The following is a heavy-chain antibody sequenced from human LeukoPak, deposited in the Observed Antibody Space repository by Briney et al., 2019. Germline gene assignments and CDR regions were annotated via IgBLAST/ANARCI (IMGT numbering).Heavy chain of an antibody. CDR1: GYTFTSYG. D-gene: IGHD6-19*01. V-gene: IGHV1-18*01. CDR3: AREGISGSNWFDP. J-gene: IGHJ5*02. Sequence: GASVKVSCKASGYTFTSYGISWVRQAPGQGLEWMGWISAYNGNTNYAQKLQGRVTITADKSTSTAYMELSSLRSEDTAVYYCAREGISGSNWFDPWGQGTLVTVSS. CDR2: ISAYNGNT.